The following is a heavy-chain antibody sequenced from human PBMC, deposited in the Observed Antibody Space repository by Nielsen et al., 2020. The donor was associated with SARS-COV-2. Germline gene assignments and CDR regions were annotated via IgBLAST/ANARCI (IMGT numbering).Heavy chain of an antibody. J-gene: IGHJ6*02. V-gene: IGHV1-2*06. Sequence: VQVSCKTSGYTFTGYYIHWVRQAPGQGLEWMGRINPNSGGTNYAQKFQGRVTMTRDTSIGTGYMEVSGLRSDDTAVYYCARDMKAGGYDSLLSTAYYYYGMDVWGQGTTVTVSS. CDR2: INPNSGGT. CDR3: ARDMKAGGYDSLLSTAYYYYGMDV. D-gene: IGHD5-12*01. CDR1: GYTFTGYY.